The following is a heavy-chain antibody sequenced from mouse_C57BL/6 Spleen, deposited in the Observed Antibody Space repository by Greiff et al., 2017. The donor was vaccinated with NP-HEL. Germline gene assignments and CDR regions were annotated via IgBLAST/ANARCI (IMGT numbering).Heavy chain of an antibody. V-gene: IGHV5-4*01. Sequence: EVQVVESGGGLVKPGGSLKLSCAASGFTFSSYAMSWVRQTPEKRLEWVATISDGGSYTYYPDNVKGRFTISRDNAKNNLYLQMSHLKSEDTAMYYCARIYYGNYVGYFDVWGTGTTVTVSS. CDR3: ARIYYGNYVGYFDV. D-gene: IGHD2-1*01. J-gene: IGHJ1*03. CDR2: ISDGGSYT. CDR1: GFTFSSYA.